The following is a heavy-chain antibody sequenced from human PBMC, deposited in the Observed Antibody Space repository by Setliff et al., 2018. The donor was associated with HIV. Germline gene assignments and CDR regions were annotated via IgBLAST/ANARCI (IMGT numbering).Heavy chain of an antibody. J-gene: IGHJ4*02. CDR1: GASDINYIW. V-gene: IGHV4-4*02. CDR3: AREGDGIDY. D-gene: IGHD2-21*02. Sequence: SETLSLTCAVSGASDINYIWWSWVRQPPGKGLEWIGEVYHTGSTNLNPSLKTRLTMSVDKAKFQFSLRLTSVTAADTATYFCAREGDGIDYWGQGILVTVSS. CDR2: VYHTGST.